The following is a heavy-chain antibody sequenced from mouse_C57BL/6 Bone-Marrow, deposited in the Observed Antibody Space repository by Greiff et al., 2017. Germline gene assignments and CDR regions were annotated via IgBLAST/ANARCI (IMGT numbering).Heavy chain of an antibody. CDR1: GFTFSSYA. D-gene: IGHD1-1*01. V-gene: IGHV5-4*01. J-gene: IGHJ2*01. CDR3: ARDRYYYGSSTYYFDY. CDR2: ISDGGSYT. Sequence: DVKLVESGGGLVKPGGSLKLSCAASGFTFSSYAMSWVRQTPEKRLEWVATISDGGSYTYYPDNVKGRFTISRDNAKNNLYLQMSHLKSEDTAMYYCARDRYYYGSSTYYFDYWGQGTTLTVSS.